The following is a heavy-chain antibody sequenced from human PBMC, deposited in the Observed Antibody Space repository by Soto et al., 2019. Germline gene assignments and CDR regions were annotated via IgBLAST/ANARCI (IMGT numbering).Heavy chain of an antibody. CDR1: GFTFNNYA. V-gene: IGHV3-23*01. D-gene: IGHD1-7*01. CDR2: ISANGQGI. J-gene: IGHJ4*02. Sequence: GSLRLSCAASGFTFNNYAMSWVRQAPGKGLEWVSAISANGQGIYYADSVKGRFIISRDSSKNTVFLHMDSLTAEDTAVYYCAKDRNYPRDQFHNWGQGTLVTAPQ. CDR3: AKDRNYPRDQFHN.